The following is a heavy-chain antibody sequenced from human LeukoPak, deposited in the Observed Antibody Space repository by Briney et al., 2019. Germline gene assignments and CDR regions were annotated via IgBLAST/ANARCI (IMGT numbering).Heavy chain of an antibody. CDR3: ARRNDVFDI. CDR1: GGSISGRTYY. Sequence: PSETLSLTCTVSGGSISGRTYYWGWIRQPPGKGLEWIGRVYYSGSTYYNPSLKSRVTISVDTSKNQFSLRLSSVTAADTAVYYCARRNDVFDIWGQGTMVTVSS. CDR2: VYYSGST. J-gene: IGHJ3*02. V-gene: IGHV4-39*01.